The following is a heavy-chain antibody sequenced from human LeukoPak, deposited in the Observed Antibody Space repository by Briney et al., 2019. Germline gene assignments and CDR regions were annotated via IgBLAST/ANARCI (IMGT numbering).Heavy chain of an antibody. J-gene: IGHJ4*02. D-gene: IGHD4-11*01. CDR2: IIPIFGTA. CDR1: GGTVSRYP. Sequence: ASVKVSCKASGGTVSRYPISWVRQAPGQGLEWMGGIIPIFGTANYAQKFQGRVTMTTDTSTSTAYMELRSLRSDDTAVYYCARAHTVTIDYWGQGTLVTVSS. V-gene: IGHV1-69*05. CDR3: ARAHTVTIDY.